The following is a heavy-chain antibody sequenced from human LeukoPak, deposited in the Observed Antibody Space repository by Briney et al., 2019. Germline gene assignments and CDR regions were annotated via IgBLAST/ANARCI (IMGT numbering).Heavy chain of an antibody. D-gene: IGHD3-10*01. Sequence: SVSCTASGYTFTGYYMHWVRQAPGKGLEWVAVISYDGTNEYYTDSVKGRFTISRDDSKNTLYLQMSSLKPEDTAVYYCARDLNVRLLWFGELDYWGQGTLVTVSS. CDR2: ISYDGTNE. V-gene: IGHV3-30-3*01. CDR1: GYTFTGYY. J-gene: IGHJ4*02. CDR3: ARDLNVRLLWFGELDY.